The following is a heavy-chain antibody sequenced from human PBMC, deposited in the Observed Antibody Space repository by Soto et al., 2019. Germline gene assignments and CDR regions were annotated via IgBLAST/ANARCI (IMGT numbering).Heavy chain of an antibody. CDR1: GFTFSSYS. V-gene: IGHV3-21*01. D-gene: IGHD6-13*01. Sequence: EVQLVESGGGLVKPGGSLRLSCAASGFTFSSYSMNWVRQAPGKGLEWVSSISSSSSYIYYADSVKGRFTISRDNAKNSLYLQMNSLRAEDTAVYYCAREGHSSNGPYYNWFDPWGQGTLVTVSS. CDR3: AREGHSSNGPYYNWFDP. J-gene: IGHJ5*02. CDR2: ISSSSSYI.